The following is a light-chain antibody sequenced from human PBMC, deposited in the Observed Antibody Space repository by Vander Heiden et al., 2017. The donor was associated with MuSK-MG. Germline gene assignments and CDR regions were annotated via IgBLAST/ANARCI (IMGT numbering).Light chain of an antibody. J-gene: IGLJ3*02. V-gene: IGLV1-44*01. Sequence: SVLTQPRAASGTRGQRVTISRSENSSNIGVNTVNWYQHLPGTAPKLVIYGNNRRPSGVPDRFAGSKSGNSASLTITGLQSEDEADYYCAARHDSLNGVVFGGGTKLTVL. CDR3: AARHDSLNGVV. CDR2: GNN. CDR1: SSNIGVNT.